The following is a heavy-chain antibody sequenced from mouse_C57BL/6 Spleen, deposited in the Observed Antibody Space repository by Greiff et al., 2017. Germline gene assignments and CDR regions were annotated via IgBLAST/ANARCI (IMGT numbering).Heavy chain of an antibody. CDR2: IDPSDSET. CDR3: ARCGTVARDWYFDV. Sequence: VQLQQPGAELVRPGSSVKLSCKASGYTFTSYWMHWVKQRPIQGLEWIGNIDPSDSETHYNQKFKDKATLTVDKSSSTAYMQLSSLTSEDSAVYYCARCGTVARDWYFDVWGTGTTVTVSS. D-gene: IGHD1-1*01. J-gene: IGHJ1*03. V-gene: IGHV1-52*01. CDR1: GYTFTSYW.